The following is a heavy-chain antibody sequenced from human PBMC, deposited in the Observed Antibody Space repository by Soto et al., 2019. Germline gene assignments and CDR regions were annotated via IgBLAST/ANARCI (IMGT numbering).Heavy chain of an antibody. CDR2: ISGSGGST. V-gene: IGHV3-23*01. CDR1: AFTFSSYA. Sequence: GGSLRLSCAASAFTFSSYAMSWVRQAPGKGLEWVSAISGSGGSTYYADSVKGWFTISRDNSKNTLYLQMNSLRAEDTAVYYCAKITVGATTAYFDYWGQGTLVTVSS. CDR3: AKITVGATTAYFDY. J-gene: IGHJ4*02. D-gene: IGHD1-26*01.